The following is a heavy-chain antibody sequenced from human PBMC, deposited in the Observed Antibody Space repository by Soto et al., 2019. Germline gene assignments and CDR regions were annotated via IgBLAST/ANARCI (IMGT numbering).Heavy chain of an antibody. D-gene: IGHD3-16*01. Sequence: GESLKISCRASGYIIKNYWIGWVRQMPGQGLEWMGIIFPDDSDTRYSPSFQGHVTISVDKSISTAYVQWSSLKASDSAIYYCFRGGVTSRTFDYWGQGTLVTVSS. CDR1: GYIIKNYW. CDR3: FRGGVTSRTFDY. CDR2: IFPDDSDT. J-gene: IGHJ4*02. V-gene: IGHV5-51*01.